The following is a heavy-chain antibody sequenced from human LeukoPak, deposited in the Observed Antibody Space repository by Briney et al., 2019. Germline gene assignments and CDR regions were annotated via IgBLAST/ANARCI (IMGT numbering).Heavy chain of an antibody. V-gene: IGHV3-74*03. J-gene: IGHJ6*02. D-gene: IGHD2-21*01. CDR3: ARVLAYCRGHCYSGMDV. Sequence: GGSLRLSCAASGFTFSSYWMHWVRQAPGKGLVWVSRINSDGSITTYVDSAKGRFTISRDKAKNTLYLQMNSLRAEDTAVYYCARVLAYCRGHCYSGMDVWGQGTTVTVSS. CDR2: INSDGSIT. CDR1: GFTFSSYW.